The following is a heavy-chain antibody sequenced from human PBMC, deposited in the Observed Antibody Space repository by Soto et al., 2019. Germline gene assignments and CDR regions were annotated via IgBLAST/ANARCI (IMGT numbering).Heavy chain of an antibody. CDR3: ARGSTRRYCSSTSCYFAFDI. Sequence: SETLSLTCAVYGGSFSGYYWSWIRQPPGKGLEWIGEINHSGSTNYNPSLKSRVTISVDTSKNQFSLKLSSVTAADTAVYYCARGSTRRYCSSTSCYFAFDIWGQGTMVTVS. D-gene: IGHD2-2*01. CDR1: GGSFSGYY. CDR2: INHSGST. J-gene: IGHJ3*02. V-gene: IGHV4-34*01.